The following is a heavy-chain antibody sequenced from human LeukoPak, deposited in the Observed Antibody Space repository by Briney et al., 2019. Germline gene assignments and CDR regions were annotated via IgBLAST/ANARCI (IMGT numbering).Heavy chain of an antibody. CDR2: ISYDGSNK. D-gene: IGHD6-6*01. CDR1: GFTFSSYG. Sequence: PGGSLRLSCAASGFTFSSYGMHWVRQAPGKGLEWVAVISYDGSNKYYADSVKGRFTISRDNAKNSLYLQMNSLRGEDMALYYCAKGLVGSSIADFFDYWGQGILVTVSS. V-gene: IGHV3-30*18. J-gene: IGHJ4*02. CDR3: AKGLVGSSIADFFDY.